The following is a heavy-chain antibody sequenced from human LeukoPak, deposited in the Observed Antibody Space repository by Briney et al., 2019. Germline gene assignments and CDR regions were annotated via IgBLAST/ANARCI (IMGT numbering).Heavy chain of an antibody. D-gene: IGHD2-2*01. CDR2: ISAYNGNT. Sequence: ASVKVSCKASGYTFTSYGISWVRQAPGQGLEWMGWISAYNGNTNYAQKLQGRVTMTTDTSTSTAYMELRSLRSDDTAVYYCARGARDIVVVPAASPLDYWGQGTLVTVSS. CDR1: GYTFTSYG. CDR3: ARGARDIVVVPAASPLDY. J-gene: IGHJ4*02. V-gene: IGHV1-18*01.